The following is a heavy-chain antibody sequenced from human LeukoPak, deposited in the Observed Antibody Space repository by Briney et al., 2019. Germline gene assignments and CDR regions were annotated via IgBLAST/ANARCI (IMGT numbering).Heavy chain of an antibody. CDR1: GYTFTGYY. CDR3: PSRVYYDSSGYYSDAFDI. CDR2: INPNSGGT. J-gene: IGHJ3*02. Sequence: GASVKVSCKASGYTFTGYYMHWVRQAPGQGLEWMGWINPNSGGTNYAQKFQGRVTMTRDTSISTAYMELSRLRSDDTAVYYCPSRVYYDSSGYYSDAFDIWGQGTMVTVSS. V-gene: IGHV1-2*02. D-gene: IGHD3-22*01.